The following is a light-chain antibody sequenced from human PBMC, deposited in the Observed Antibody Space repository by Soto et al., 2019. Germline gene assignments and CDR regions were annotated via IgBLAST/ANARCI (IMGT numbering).Light chain of an antibody. CDR1: LDVNSY. J-gene: IGKJ4*01. V-gene: IGKV3-20*01. CDR3: QQYGSSPLT. Sequence: DIVMTQSPDSLAVSLGERATINCRASLDVNSYLAWYQQKPGQAPRLLIYAASSRATGIPDRFSGSGSGTDFTLTISRLESEDFAVYHCQQYGSSPLTFGGGTKVDIK. CDR2: AAS.